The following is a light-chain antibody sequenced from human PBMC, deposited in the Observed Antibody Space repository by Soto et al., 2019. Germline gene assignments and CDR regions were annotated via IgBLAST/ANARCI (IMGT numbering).Light chain of an antibody. J-gene: IGKJ5*01. Sequence: DIQMTQSPSSLSASVGDRVTITCRASQSISSYLNWYQQKPGKAPKLLIYAASSLQSGVPSRFSGSGSGKHFTLTLSSLQPEDFATYYCQQSYSPLPITFGQGTRLEIK. CDR2: AAS. CDR1: QSISSY. V-gene: IGKV1-39*01. CDR3: QQSYSPLPIT.